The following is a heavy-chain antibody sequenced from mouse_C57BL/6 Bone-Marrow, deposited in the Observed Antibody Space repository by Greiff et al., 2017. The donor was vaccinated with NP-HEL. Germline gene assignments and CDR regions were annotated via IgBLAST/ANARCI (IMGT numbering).Heavy chain of an antibody. CDR3: TTTAQAPNAY. D-gene: IGHD3-2*02. Sequence: EVQLQQSGAELVRPGASVKLSCTASGFNIKDYYMHWVKQRPEQGLEWIGRIDPEDGDTEYAPKFQGKATMTAETSSNTAYLQLSSLTSEDTAVYYCTTTAQAPNAYWGQGTLVTVSA. V-gene: IGHV14-1*01. CDR1: GFNIKDYY. J-gene: IGHJ3*01. CDR2: IDPEDGDT.